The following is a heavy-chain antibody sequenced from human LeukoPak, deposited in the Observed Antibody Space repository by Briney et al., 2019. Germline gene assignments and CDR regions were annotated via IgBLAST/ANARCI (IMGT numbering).Heavy chain of an antibody. D-gene: IGHD1-26*01. J-gene: IGHJ4*02. CDR3: ARDGARYYFDY. Sequence: GRSLRLSCAASGFTFSSYAMHWVRQAPGKGLEWVAVISYDGSNKYYADSVKGRFTISRDNSKNTLYLQTNSLRAEDTAVYYCARDGARYYFDYWGQGTLVTVSS. CDR2: ISYDGSNK. CDR1: GFTFSSYA. V-gene: IGHV3-30-3*01.